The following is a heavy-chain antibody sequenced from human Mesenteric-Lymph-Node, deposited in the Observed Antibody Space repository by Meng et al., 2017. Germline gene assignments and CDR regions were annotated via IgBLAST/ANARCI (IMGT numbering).Heavy chain of an antibody. CDR2: ITGGGGST. V-gene: IGHV3-23*01. CDR1: GFTFSSYA. J-gene: IGHJ4*02. D-gene: IGHD5-12*01. CDR3: AKGWLRPLYYFDY. Sequence: GGSLRLSCAASGFTFSSYAMTWVRQAPGHGLEWVSVITGGGGSTYSADSVQGLFTISRDNSKNTLYLQMNSLRAEDTAVYYCAKGWLRPLYYFDYWGQGTLVTVSS.